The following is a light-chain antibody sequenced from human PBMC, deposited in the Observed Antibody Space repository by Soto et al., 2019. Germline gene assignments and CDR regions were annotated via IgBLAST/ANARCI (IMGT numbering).Light chain of an antibody. V-gene: IGKV1-5*03. CDR1: QTINNW. CDR3: QQYNGSPVT. Sequence: DIQMTQSPSTLSASVGDRVTITCRASQTINNWLAWYQQKPGKAPKLLISKASTVESGVPPRFSGSGSGTQFTLTISSLQPDDFGMYYCQQYNGSPVTFGGGTRVEIK. CDR2: KAS. J-gene: IGKJ4*01.